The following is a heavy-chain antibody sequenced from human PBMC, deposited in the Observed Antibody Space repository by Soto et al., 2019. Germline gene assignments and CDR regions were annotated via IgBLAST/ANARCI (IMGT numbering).Heavy chain of an antibody. V-gene: IGHV4-59*01. CDR3: ARHDETVAGTGDYYYYGMEV. CDR1: GGSISSYY. CDR2: IYYSGST. D-gene: IGHD6-19*01. J-gene: IGHJ6*02. Sequence: SETLSLTCTVSGGSISSYYWSWIRQPPGKGLEWIGYIYYSGSTNYNPSLKSRVTISVDTSKNQFSLKLSSVTAADTAVYYCARHDETVAGTGDYYYYGMEVWGQGTTVTVSS.